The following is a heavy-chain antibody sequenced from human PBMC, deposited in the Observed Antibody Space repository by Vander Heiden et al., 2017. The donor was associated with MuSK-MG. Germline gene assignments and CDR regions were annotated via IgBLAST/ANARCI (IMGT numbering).Heavy chain of an antibody. CDR1: GYTFTRYD. D-gene: IGHD3-3*01. CDR3: ARAYDFWGGCYIGPVHYGMDV. CDR2: MNPNSGNT. V-gene: IGHV1-8*01. Sequence: QVQLVQSGAEVKKPGASVKVSCKASGYTFTRYDINWVRQATGQGLEWMGWMNPNSGNTGYAQKFQGRVTMNRNTSISTAYMELICLRSEDPAVYYCARAYDFWGGCYIGPVHYGMDVWGQGTPGTVSS. J-gene: IGHJ6*02.